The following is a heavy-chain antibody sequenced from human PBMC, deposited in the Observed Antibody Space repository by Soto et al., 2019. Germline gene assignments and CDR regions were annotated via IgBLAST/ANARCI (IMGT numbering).Heavy chain of an antibody. CDR2: INHSGST. Sequence: QVQLQQWGAGLLKPSETLSLTCAVYGGSFSGYYWSWIRQPPGKGLEWIGEINHSGSTNYNPSLKSRVTISVDTSKNQFSLKLSSVTAADTAVYYCARGHSQGGPTRLNWFDPWGQGTLVTVSS. J-gene: IGHJ5*02. V-gene: IGHV4-34*01. CDR3: ARGHSQGGPTRLNWFDP. D-gene: IGHD1-26*01. CDR1: GGSFSGYY.